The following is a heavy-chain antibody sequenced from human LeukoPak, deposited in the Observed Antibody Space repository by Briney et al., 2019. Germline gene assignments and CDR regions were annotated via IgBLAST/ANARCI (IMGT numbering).Heavy chain of an antibody. V-gene: IGHV3-30-3*01. CDR1: GFIFSSYA. CDR2: ISYDGSNK. CDR3: ARDRASRLDY. J-gene: IGHJ4*02. Sequence: GGSLRLSCAASGFIFSSYAMHWVRQAPGKGLEWVAVISYDGSNKYYADSVKGRFTISRDNSKNTLYLQMNSLRAEDTAVYYCARDRASRLDYWGQGTLVTVSS.